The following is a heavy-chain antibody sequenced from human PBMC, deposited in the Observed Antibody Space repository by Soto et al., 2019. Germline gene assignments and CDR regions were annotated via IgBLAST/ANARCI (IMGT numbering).Heavy chain of an antibody. V-gene: IGHV3-33*01. CDR1: GFTFSSYG. CDR2: IWYDGSNK. J-gene: IGHJ6*02. CDR3: ARDVITIFGVVIHYYGMDV. D-gene: IGHD3-3*01. Sequence: PGGSLRLSCAASGFTFSSYGMHWVRQAPGKGLEWVAVIWYDGSNKYYADSVKGRFTISRDNSKNTLYLQMNSLRAEDTAVYYCARDVITIFGVVIHYYGMDVWGQGTTVTVSS.